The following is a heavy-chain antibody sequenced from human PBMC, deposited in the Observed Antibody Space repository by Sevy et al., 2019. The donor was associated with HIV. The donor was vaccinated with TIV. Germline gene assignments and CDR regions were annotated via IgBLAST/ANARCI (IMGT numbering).Heavy chain of an antibody. J-gene: IGHJ4*02. V-gene: IGHV3-66*01. Sequence: GGSLRLSCAASGFSFSWYWMSWVRQAPGKGLEGVSVIYSDETTYHADSVKDRFTISRDNSKNMLYLQMSSLRAEDTAIYYCARGKSGYGYALNYWGQGTLVTVSS. CDR3: ARGKSGYGYALNY. D-gene: IGHD5-18*01. CDR1: GFSFSWYW. CDR2: IYSDETT.